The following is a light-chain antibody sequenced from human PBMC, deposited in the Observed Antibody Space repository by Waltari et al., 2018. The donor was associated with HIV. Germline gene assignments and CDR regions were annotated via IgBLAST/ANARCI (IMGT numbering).Light chain of an antibody. CDR1: SNDVGGYEY. Sequence: QSALNQPASVSGSPGQSITISCTGTSNDVGGYEYVSWYQQHPGKAPKVMIFDVNKRPSGVSDRFSGSKSGNTASLTISGLQAADEADYFCSSYRIDNTYVFGTGTKVTVL. CDR2: DVN. V-gene: IGLV2-14*03. CDR3: SSYRIDNTYV. J-gene: IGLJ1*01.